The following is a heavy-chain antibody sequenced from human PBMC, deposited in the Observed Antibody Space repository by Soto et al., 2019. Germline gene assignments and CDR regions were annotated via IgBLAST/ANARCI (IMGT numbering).Heavy chain of an antibody. V-gene: IGHV4-30-4*01. D-gene: IGHD3-3*02. CDR3: ASFSTLGKDYGVDV. J-gene: IGHJ6*02. Sequence: QVQLQESGPGLVKPSQTLSLTCSVSGVSITSSDSYWSLIRQPPGKGLEWIGYINSRGRAYYKPSLKSRFSISIDTSKNQSPLRPTSVTVADTAGYFCASFSTLGKDYGVDVWGQGTTVTVSS. CDR2: INSRGRA. CDR1: GVSITSSDSY.